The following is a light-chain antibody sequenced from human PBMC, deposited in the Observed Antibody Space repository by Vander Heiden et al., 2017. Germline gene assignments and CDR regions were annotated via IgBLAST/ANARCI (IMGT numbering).Light chain of an antibody. J-gene: IGKJ1*01. Sequence: LLTQSPATLSVSPGEMATLSCRDTHCVSSNLALYQQTPGQAPRLLIYGASTRPTGMPARFSGRGSGTELTLTSSSLRSGEFAVYYCQQSKNWLWTFGQGTKVEIK. CDR1: HCVSSN. CDR2: GAS. CDR3: QQSKNWLWT. V-gene: IGKV3-15*01.